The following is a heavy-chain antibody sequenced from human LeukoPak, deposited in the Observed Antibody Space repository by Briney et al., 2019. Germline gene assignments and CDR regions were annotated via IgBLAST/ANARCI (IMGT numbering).Heavy chain of an antibody. Sequence: PSETLSLTCTVSGGSISSYFWSWIRQPAGKGLEWIGRISISGSTKYNPSLKSRVTMSVDTSKNQFSLKLSSVTAADTAVYYCARSPRYCSGGSCYNWFDPWGQGTLVTVSS. CDR3: ARSPRYCSGGSCYNWFDP. D-gene: IGHD2-15*01. J-gene: IGHJ5*02. CDR2: ISISGST. CDR1: GGSISSYF. V-gene: IGHV4-4*07.